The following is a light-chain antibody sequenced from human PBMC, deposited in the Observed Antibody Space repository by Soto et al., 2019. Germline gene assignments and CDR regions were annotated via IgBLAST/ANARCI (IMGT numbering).Light chain of an antibody. J-gene: IGKJ2*01. CDR3: QYHGSSPPTT. CDR2: GAS. Sequence: EFVLTQSPGTLSLSPGERAILSCRASQSVTSTYIAWYQQKPGQAPRLLIYGASSRDTGIPDRFSCSGSGTNFSLTISRLEAEDFASYYCQYHGSSPPTTFGQGTKLESK. CDR1: QSVTSTY. V-gene: IGKV3-20*01.